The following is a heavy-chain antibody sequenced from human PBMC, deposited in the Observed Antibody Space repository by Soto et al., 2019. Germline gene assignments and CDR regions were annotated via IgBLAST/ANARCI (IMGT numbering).Heavy chain of an antibody. CDR3: ARDRAVSASSSYYWYFDL. D-gene: IGHD6-6*01. CDR1: GGSFSSYC. CDR2: ISYSGNT. J-gene: IGHJ2*01. Sequence: QVQLQESGPGLVKPSETLSVTCTVSGGSFSSYCWSWIRQPPGKGPEWIGYISYSGNTDYNPSLKSRATISVDTSKNQFSLKVTSVTAADTAVYYCARDRAVSASSSYYWYFDLWGRGTLVTVSS. V-gene: IGHV4-59*01.